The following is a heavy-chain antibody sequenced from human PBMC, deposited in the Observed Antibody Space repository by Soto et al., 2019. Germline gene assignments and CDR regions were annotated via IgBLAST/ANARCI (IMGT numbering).Heavy chain of an antibody. Sequence: QVQLVQSGAEVKKPGASVKVSCKASGYTFTTYGISWVRQAPGQGLEWMGWIDTYTGNTNYAQKLQDRGTMTTDTSTSTAYMELRSLRSADTALYYCTRDPGIAAPGRGLGDYWGQGTLVTVSS. V-gene: IGHV1-18*01. J-gene: IGHJ4*02. CDR1: GYTFTTYG. CDR3: TRDPGIAAPGRGLGDY. CDR2: IDTYTGNT. D-gene: IGHD6-13*01.